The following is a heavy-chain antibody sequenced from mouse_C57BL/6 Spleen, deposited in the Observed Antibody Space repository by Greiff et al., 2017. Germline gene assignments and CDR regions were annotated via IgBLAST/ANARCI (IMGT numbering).Heavy chain of an antibody. CDR2: INPSNGGT. Sequence: QVQLQQPGTELVKPGASVKLSCKASGYTFTSYWMHWVKQRPGQGLEWIGYINPSNGGTNYNEKFKGKATLTVDKSSSTAYMQLSSLTSEDAAVYYCARGILLRTYFDYWGQGTTLTVSS. CDR1: GYTFTSYW. V-gene: IGHV1-53*01. J-gene: IGHJ2*01. CDR3: ARGILLRTYFDY. D-gene: IGHD1-1*01.